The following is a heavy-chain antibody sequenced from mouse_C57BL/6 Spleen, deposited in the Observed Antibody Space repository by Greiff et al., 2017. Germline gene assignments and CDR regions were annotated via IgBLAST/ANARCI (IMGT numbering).Heavy chain of an antibody. CDR3: ARSDYYGSFTYYAMDY. Sequence: VKLLESGPELVKPGASVQISCKASGYAFSSSWMNWVKQRPGKGLEWIGRIYPGDGDTNYNGKFKGKATLTADKSSSTAYMQLSSLTSEDSAVYFCARSDYYGSFTYYAMDYWCQGTSVTVSS. V-gene: IGHV1-82*01. CDR2: IYPGDGDT. J-gene: IGHJ4*01. D-gene: IGHD1-1*01. CDR1: GYAFSSSW.